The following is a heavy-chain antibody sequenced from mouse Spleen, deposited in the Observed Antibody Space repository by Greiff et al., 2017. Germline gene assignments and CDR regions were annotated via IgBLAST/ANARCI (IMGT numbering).Heavy chain of an antibody. D-gene: IGHD1-1*01. Sequence: EVKLMESGGGLVKPGGSLKLSCAASGFTFSDYGMAWVRQAPGKGPEWVAFISNLAYSIYYADTVTGRFTISRENAKNTLYLEMSSLRSEDTAMYYCARHGGSTTVVTFDYWGQGTTLTVSS. J-gene: IGHJ2*01. V-gene: IGHV5-15*01. CDR3: ARHGGSTTVVTFDY. CDR1: GFTFSDYG. CDR2: ISNLAYSI.